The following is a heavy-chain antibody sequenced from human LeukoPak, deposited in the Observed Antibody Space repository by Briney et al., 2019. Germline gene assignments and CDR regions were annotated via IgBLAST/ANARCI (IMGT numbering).Heavy chain of an antibody. D-gene: IGHD3-9*01. V-gene: IGHV1-46*01. Sequence: GASVKVSCKASGYTFTSYYMHWVRQAPGQGLEWMGIINPSGGSTSYAQKFQGRVTMTRDMSTSTVYMELSSLRSEDTAVYYCAHQGRLRYFDWYHNWFDPWGQGTLVTVSS. CDR3: AHQGRLRYFDWYHNWFDP. CDR1: GYTFTSYY. J-gene: IGHJ5*02. CDR2: INPSGGST.